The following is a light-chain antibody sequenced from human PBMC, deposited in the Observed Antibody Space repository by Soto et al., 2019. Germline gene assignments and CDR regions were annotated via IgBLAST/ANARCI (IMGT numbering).Light chain of an antibody. Sequence: EIVLTQSPGTLSLSPGERATLSCRASQSVSSSYLAWYQQKPGQAPRLLIYGASSRANGIPDRFSGSGSGKDFTLKISRLEREDFAVYSCQQYGSSPRTFGQGTKVEIK. V-gene: IGKV3-20*01. CDR3: QQYGSSPRT. CDR2: GAS. J-gene: IGKJ1*01. CDR1: QSVSSSY.